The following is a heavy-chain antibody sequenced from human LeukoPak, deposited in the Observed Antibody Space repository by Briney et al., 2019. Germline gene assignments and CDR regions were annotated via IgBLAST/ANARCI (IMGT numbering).Heavy chain of an antibody. D-gene: IGHD3-3*01. CDR2: ISAGNGNT. Sequence: ASVKVSCKASGYTFTSYAIHWVRQAPGQRLEWMGWISAGNGNTKYSQNFQGRVTFISNTSASTAYMELSSLRSEDTAVYYCARDIPRGDFWSGYYNYFDYWGQGTLVTVSS. CDR3: ARDIPRGDFWSGYYNYFDY. CDR1: GYTFTSYA. V-gene: IGHV1-3*01. J-gene: IGHJ4*02.